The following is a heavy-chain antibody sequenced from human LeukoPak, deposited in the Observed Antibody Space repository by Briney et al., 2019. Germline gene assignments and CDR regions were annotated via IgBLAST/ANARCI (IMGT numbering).Heavy chain of an antibody. Sequence: QPGGSLRLSCATSGFTFSSYWMHWVRQAPGKGLVWVSRINSDGSSTSYADSVKGRFTISRDNAKNTLYLQMNSLRAEDTAVYYCAKDPPANLFGTDYYYHIDVWGKGTTVTVSS. CDR2: INSDGSST. J-gene: IGHJ6*03. CDR3: AKDPPANLFGTDYYYHIDV. CDR1: GFTFSSYW. V-gene: IGHV3-74*01. D-gene: IGHD3-10*01.